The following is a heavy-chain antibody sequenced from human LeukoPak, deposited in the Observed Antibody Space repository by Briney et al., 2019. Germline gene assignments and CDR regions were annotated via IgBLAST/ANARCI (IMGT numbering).Heavy chain of an antibody. Sequence: GGSLRLSCAASGFTFSSFAMHWVRQAPGKGLEWVAVISYDGSNKYYADSVKGRFTISRDTSKNTVYLQMNGLRAEDTAVYYCARANRPFHSSGWYKDYWGQGTLVTVSS. V-gene: IGHV3-30-3*01. J-gene: IGHJ4*02. D-gene: IGHD6-19*01. CDR1: GFTFSSFA. CDR3: ARANRPFHSSGWYKDY. CDR2: ISYDGSNK.